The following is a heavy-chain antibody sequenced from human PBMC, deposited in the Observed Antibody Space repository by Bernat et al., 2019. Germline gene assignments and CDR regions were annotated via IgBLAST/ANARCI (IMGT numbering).Heavy chain of an antibody. J-gene: IGHJ6*02. CDR2: VHYSGST. CDR1: GGYISSDY. D-gene: IGHD2-15*01. CDR3: ARRWVVAAGICMDV. V-gene: IGHV4-59*08. Sequence: QVQLQESGPGLVKPSETLSLTCTVSGGYISSDYWSWIRQPPGKGLEWIGYVHYSGSTNYNPSLKSRVTISVDTSKDQFSLKLSSVTAADTAVYYCARRWVVAAGICMDVWGQGTTVTVSS.